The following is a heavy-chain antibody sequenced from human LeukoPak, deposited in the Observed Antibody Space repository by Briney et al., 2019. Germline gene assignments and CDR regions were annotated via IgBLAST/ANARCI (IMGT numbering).Heavy chain of an antibody. Sequence: PGGSLRLSCAASGFTFSSYGMHWVRQAPGKGLEWVAVISYDGSNKYYADSVKGRFTISRDNSKNTLYLQMNSLRAEDTAVYYCARLISIEMATTDHTPLIEDYWGQGTLVTVSS. D-gene: IGHD5-24*01. J-gene: IGHJ4*02. CDR2: ISYDGSNK. V-gene: IGHV3-30*03. CDR1: GFTFSSYG. CDR3: ARLISIEMATTDHTPLIEDY.